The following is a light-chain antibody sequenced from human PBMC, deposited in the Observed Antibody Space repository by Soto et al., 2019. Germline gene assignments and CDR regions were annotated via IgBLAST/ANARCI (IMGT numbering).Light chain of an antibody. CDR1: QSITIE. CDR2: DAS. J-gene: IGKJ5*01. Sequence: EIVLAQCPATLSLSAGERATLSCRASQSITIELAWYQQKPGQAPRLLICDASNRATGIPARFSGSGSGTDFTLTISTLEPEDSAIYYCQQRSTWPLTFGQGTRLEIK. CDR3: QQRSTWPLT. V-gene: IGKV3-11*01.